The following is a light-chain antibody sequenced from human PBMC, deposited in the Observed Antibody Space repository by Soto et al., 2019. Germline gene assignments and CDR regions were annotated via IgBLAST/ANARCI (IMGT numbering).Light chain of an antibody. J-gene: IGLJ2*01. V-gene: IGLV1-47*01. Sequence: QSVLTQPPSASGTPGQRVTISCSGSKSNIGSNYVSWYQQLAGTAPKLLIYRSDRRPPGVPDRVSGSKSGTSASLAISGLRSEDEADYYCATWDDSLSAVVFGGGTKLTVL. CDR2: RSD. CDR1: KSNIGSNY. CDR3: ATWDDSLSAVV.